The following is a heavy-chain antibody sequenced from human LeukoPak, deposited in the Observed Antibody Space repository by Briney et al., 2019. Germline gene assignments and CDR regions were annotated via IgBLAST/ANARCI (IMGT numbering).Heavy chain of an antibody. Sequence: GGSLRLSCAASGFTFSSYGMHWVRQAPGKGLEWVAVISYDGSNKYYADSVKGRFTISRDNSKNTLYLQMNSLRAEDTAVYYCGKDRHSTYYYGMDVWGQGTTVTVSS. D-gene: IGHD4-11*01. CDR3: GKDRHSTYYYGMDV. J-gene: IGHJ6*02. CDR2: ISYDGSNK. CDR1: GFTFSSYG. V-gene: IGHV3-30*18.